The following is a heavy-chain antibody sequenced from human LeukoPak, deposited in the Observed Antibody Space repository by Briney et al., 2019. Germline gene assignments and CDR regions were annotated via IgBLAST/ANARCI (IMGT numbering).Heavy chain of an antibody. Sequence: PSETLSLTCTVSGGSISSYYWSWIRQPPGKGLEWIGYIYYSGSTNYNPSLKSRVTISVDTSKNQFSLKLSSVTAADTAVYYCAREVGHIAACHFWFDPWGQGTLVTVSS. CDR3: AREVGHIAACHFWFDP. J-gene: IGHJ5*02. CDR2: IYYSGST. D-gene: IGHD6-6*01. CDR1: GGSISSYY. V-gene: IGHV4-59*01.